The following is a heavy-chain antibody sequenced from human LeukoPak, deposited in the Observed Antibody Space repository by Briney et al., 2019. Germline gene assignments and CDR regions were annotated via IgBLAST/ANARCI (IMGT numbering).Heavy chain of an antibody. V-gene: IGHV3-23*01. CDR1: GFTFSSYG. Sequence: GGSLRLSCAAPGFTFSSYGMHWVRQAPGKGLEWVSTISTSGSNTYYADSVKGRFTISRDNSKNTLYLQLNSLRAEDTAIYYCAKYCSGGSCYSGLASWGQGTLVTVSS. J-gene: IGHJ5*01. D-gene: IGHD2-15*01. CDR2: ISTSGSNT. CDR3: AKYCSGGSCYSGLAS.